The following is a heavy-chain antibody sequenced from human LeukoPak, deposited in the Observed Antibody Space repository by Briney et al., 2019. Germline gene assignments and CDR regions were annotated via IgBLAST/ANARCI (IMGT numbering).Heavy chain of an antibody. CDR1: GGSFSGYY. J-gene: IGHJ3*02. CDR3: ARGRRRITMIVGRVGAFDI. Sequence: SETLSLTCAVYGGSFSGYYWSWIRQPPGKGLEWIGEINHSGSTNYNPSLKSRVTISVDTSKNQFPLKLSSVTAADTAVYYCARGRRRITMIVGRVGAFDIWGQGTMVTVSS. D-gene: IGHD3-22*01. CDR2: INHSGST. V-gene: IGHV4-34*01.